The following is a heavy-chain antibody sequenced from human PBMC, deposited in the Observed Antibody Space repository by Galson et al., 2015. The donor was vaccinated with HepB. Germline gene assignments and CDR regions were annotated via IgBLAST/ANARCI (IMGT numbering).Heavy chain of an antibody. CDR1: GFTFSTSA. V-gene: IGHV3-23*01. D-gene: IGHD3-3*02. CDR3: AKLRFSHFSNFDY. Sequence: SLRLSCAASGFTFSTSAMTWVRQAPGKGLEWVSTFSDGGDTVYYAHSVKGRFTIYRDSSKNTLYLQMNNLRTEDTAVYYCAKLRFSHFSNFDYWGQGALVTVSS. CDR2: FSDGGDTV. J-gene: IGHJ4*02.